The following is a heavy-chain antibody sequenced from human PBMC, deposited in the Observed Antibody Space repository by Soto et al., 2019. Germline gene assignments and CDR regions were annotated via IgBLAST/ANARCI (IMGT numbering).Heavy chain of an antibody. V-gene: IGHV1-18*01. D-gene: IGHD3-3*01. CDR3: AREVWSGYSDWFDP. CDR2: ISAYNGNT. Sequence: VKVSCKASGYTFTSYGISWVRQAPGQGLEWMGWISAYNGNTNYAQKLQGRVTMTTDTSTSTAYMELRSLRSDDTAVYYCAREVWSGYSDWFDPWGQGTLVTVSS. CDR1: GYTFTSYG. J-gene: IGHJ5*02.